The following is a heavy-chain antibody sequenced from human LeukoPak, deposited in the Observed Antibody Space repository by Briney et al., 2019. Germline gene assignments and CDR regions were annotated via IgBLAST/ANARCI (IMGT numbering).Heavy chain of an antibody. J-gene: IGHJ6*02. V-gene: IGHV3-33*01. CDR2: IWYDGSNK. CDR3: ARDMTITGFGKYYYYYYGMDV. D-gene: IGHD3-10*01. CDR1: GFTFSSYG. Sequence: PGGPLRLSCAASGFTFSSYGMHWVRQAPGKGLEWVAVIWYDGSNKYYADSVKGRFTISRDNSKNTLYLQMNSLRAEDTAVYYCARDMTITGFGKYYYYYYGMDVWGQGTTVAVSS.